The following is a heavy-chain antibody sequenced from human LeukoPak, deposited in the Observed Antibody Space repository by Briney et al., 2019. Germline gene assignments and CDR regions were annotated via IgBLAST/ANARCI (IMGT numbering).Heavy chain of an antibody. CDR3: ARVDGYKLYYFDY. J-gene: IGHJ4*02. Sequence: GGSLRLSCAASGFTFSSYWMSWVRQAPGKGLEWVADIEQDGSEKYYVDSVKGRFTISRDNAKNSLYLQMNSLRAEDTAVYYCARVDGYKLYYFDYWGQGTLVTVSS. CDR1: GFTFSSYW. V-gene: IGHV3-7*01. CDR2: IEQDGSEK. D-gene: IGHD5-24*01.